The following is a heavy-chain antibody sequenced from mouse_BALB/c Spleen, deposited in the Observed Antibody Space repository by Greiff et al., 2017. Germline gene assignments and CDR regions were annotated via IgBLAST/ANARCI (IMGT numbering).Heavy chain of an antibody. Sequence: VKLQESGAELARPGASVKMSCKASGYTFTSYTMHWVKQRPGQGLEWIGYINPSSGYTNYNQKFKDKATLTADKSSSTAYMQLSSLTSEDSAVYYCATYNYLYAMDYWGQGTSVTVSS. CDR3: ATYNYLYAMDY. D-gene: IGHD1-3*01. CDR2: INPSSGYT. CDR1: GYTFTSYT. V-gene: IGHV1-4*01. J-gene: IGHJ4*01.